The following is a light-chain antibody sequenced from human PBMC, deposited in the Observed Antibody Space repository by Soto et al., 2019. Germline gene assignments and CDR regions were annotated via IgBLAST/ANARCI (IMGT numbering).Light chain of an antibody. J-gene: IGLJ2*01. Sequence: QSVLTQPPSVSGAPGQTVSISCTGSNSNIGAGSEVHWYQQVPGTAPKLLISGNNYRPSGVPDRFSATKSATSASLAITGLQPEDEADYYCQSSDSSLSGSKVFGGGTQLTVL. CDR3: QSSDSSLSGSKV. CDR1: NSNIGAGSE. V-gene: IGLV1-40*01. CDR2: GNN.